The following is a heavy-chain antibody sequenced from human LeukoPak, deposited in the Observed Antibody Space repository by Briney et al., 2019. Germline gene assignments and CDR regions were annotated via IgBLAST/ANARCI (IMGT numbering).Heavy chain of an antibody. CDR2: IYYSGST. J-gene: IGHJ2*01. D-gene: IGHD2-2*01. CDR3: AREGVVPVAMSGWYFDL. CDR1: GGSISSGGYY. Sequence: SETLSLTCTVSGGSISSGGYYWSWIRQHPGKGLEWIGYIYYSGSTYYNPSLKSRVTISVDTSKNQFSLKLSSVTAADTAVYYCAREGVVPVAMSGWYFDLWGRGTLVTVSS. V-gene: IGHV4-31*03.